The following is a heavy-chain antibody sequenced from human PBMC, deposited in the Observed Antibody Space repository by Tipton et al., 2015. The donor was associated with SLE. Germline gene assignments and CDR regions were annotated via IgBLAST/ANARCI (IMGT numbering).Heavy chain of an antibody. CDR3: AREERAFDY. CDR1: GGSFSGYY. J-gene: IGHJ4*02. CDR2: VNPTRGS. V-gene: IGHV4-34*01. Sequence: TLSLTCAVYGGSFSGYYWSWIRQPPGRGLEWIGDVNPTRGSNYNPSLKSRVTISLDTSKNQFSLKLSSVTAADTAVYYCAREERAFDYWGQGTRVTVSS.